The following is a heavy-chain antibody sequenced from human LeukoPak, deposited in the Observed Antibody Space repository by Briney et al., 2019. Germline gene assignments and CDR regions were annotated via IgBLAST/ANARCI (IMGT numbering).Heavy chain of an antibody. J-gene: IGHJ6*03. CDR2: IRYDGSNK. D-gene: IGHD1-7*01. CDR1: GFTFSKYG. Sequence: PGGSLRLSCAASGFTFSKYGIHWVRQAPGKGLEWVAFIRYDGSNKYYADSVKGRFTISRDNSKNTLYLQMNSLRAEDTAVYYCAKTLLELPIYYYYMDVWGKGTTVTVSS. V-gene: IGHV3-30*02. CDR3: AKTLLELPIYYYYMDV.